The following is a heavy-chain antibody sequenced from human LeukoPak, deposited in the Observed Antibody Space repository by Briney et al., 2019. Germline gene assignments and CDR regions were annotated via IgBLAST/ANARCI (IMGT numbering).Heavy chain of an antibody. CDR3: AREGSIAAAGTYFGY. CDR2: IIPIFGTA. J-gene: IGHJ4*02. Sequence: SVKVSCKASGDTFSSYAISWVRQPPGQGLEWMGGIIPIFGTANYAQKFQDRVTITADKSTSTDYMELSSQNSEETAVYKCAREGSIAAAGTYFGYWGQGTLVTVSS. D-gene: IGHD6-13*01. V-gene: IGHV1-69*06. CDR1: GDTFSSYA.